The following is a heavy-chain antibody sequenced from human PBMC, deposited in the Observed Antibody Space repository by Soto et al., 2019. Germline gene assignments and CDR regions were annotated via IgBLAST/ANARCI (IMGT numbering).Heavy chain of an antibody. J-gene: IGHJ3*02. CDR3: VRGGYMHACDI. CDR1: GFNFSTYW. CDR2: INSDGSST. D-gene: IGHD1-1*01. V-gene: IGHV3-74*01. Sequence: PGGSLRLSCAAAGFNFSTYWMYWVRQAPGKGLVWVAHINSDGSSTNYAEAVKGRFTFSRDNAKNTLYLQMNSLRAEDTAVYYCVRGGYMHACDIWGQGTMVNVSS.